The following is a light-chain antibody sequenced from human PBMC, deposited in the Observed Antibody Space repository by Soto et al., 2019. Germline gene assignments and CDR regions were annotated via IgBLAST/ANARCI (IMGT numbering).Light chain of an antibody. V-gene: IGKV3-20*01. CDR1: QSVSSSY. J-gene: IGKJ1*01. Sequence: EIVLTQSPGTLSLSPGERATLSCRASQSVSSSYLAWYQQKPGQAPRLLIYGASSRATGIPDRFSGSESETDFTLAISRLEAEDFAVYYCQQYGSSSWTFGQGTKVEIK. CDR2: GAS. CDR3: QQYGSSSWT.